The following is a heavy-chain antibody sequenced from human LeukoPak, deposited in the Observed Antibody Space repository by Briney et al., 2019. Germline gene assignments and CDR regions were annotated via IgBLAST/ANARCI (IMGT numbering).Heavy chain of an antibody. CDR2: IYYSGST. V-gene: IGHV4-39*07. CDR1: GGSISSSSYY. CDR3: ARGRAAAGSFDY. D-gene: IGHD6-13*01. J-gene: IGHJ4*02. Sequence: SETLSLTCTVSGGSISSSSYYWGWIRQPPGKGLEWIGSIYYSGSTYYNPSLKSRVTISVDTSKNQFSLKLSSVTAADTAVYYCARGRAAAGSFDYWGQGTLVTVSS.